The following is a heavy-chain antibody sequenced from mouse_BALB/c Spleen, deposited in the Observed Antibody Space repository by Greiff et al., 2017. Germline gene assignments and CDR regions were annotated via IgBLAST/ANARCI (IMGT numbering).Heavy chain of an antibody. CDR3: ARPQSTMITTGYFDY. Sequence: EVQVVESGGGLVKPGGSLKLSCAASGFTFSSYAMSWVRQTPEKRLEWVATISSGGSYTYYPDSVKGRFTISRDNAKNTLYLQMSSLRSEDTAMYYCARPQSTMITTGYFDYWGQGTTLTVSS. CDR2: ISSGGSYT. J-gene: IGHJ2*01. CDR1: GFTFSSYA. V-gene: IGHV5-9-3*01. D-gene: IGHD2-4*01.